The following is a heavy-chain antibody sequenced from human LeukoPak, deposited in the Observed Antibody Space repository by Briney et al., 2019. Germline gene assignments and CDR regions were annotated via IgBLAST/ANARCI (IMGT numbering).Heavy chain of an antibody. J-gene: IGHJ4*02. CDR1: GFTFSSYG. V-gene: IGHV3-30*03. CDR2: ISYDGSNE. D-gene: IGHD6-19*01. Sequence: GGSLRLSCAASGFTFSSYGMHWVRQAPGKGLEWVAVISYDGSNEYYADSVKGRFTISRDNSKNTLYLQMNSLRAEDTAVYYCARDIGRQWLALDYWGQGTLVTVSS. CDR3: ARDIGRQWLALDY.